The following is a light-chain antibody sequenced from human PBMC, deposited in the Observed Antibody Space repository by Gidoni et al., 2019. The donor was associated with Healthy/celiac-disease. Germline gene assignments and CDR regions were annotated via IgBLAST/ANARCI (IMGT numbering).Light chain of an antibody. CDR2: DAS. Sequence: DIQMTQSPSTLSASVGDRVTITCRASQSISSWLAWYQQKPGKAPKLLIYDASSLESGVPSRFSGSGSGTEFTLTISSLQPDDFATYYCQQYKSYPWTFGQXTKVEIK. V-gene: IGKV1-5*01. CDR3: QQYKSYPWT. J-gene: IGKJ1*01. CDR1: QSISSW.